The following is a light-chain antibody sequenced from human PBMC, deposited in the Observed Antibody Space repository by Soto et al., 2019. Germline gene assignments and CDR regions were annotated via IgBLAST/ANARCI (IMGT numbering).Light chain of an antibody. CDR3: GSWDSSLSAYV. CDR1: SSNIGGNS. V-gene: IGLV1-51*01. Sequence: QSVMTQPPSVSAAPGQKVTISCSGSSSNIGGNSVSWYQQLPGTAPKLLIYDDNKRPSGIPDRFSDSKSGTSATLGITGFQTGDEPDYYCGSWDSSLSAYVFGTGTKVTVL. CDR2: DDN. J-gene: IGLJ1*01.